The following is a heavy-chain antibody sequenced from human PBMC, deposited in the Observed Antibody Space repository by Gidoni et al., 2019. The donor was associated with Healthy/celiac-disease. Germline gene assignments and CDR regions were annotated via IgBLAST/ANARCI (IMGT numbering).Heavy chain of an antibody. V-gene: IGHV3-21*01. CDR1: GFTFSSYS. J-gene: IGHJ5*02. D-gene: IGHD5-18*01. CDR3: ARDPYSYANWFDP. Sequence: EVQLVESGGGLVKPGGSLRLSCAASGFTFSSYSMNWVRQAPGKGLEWVSSISSSSSYIYYADSVKGRFTISRDNAKSSLYLQMNSLRAEDTAVYYCARDPYSYANWFDPWGQGTLVTVSS. CDR2: ISSSSSYI.